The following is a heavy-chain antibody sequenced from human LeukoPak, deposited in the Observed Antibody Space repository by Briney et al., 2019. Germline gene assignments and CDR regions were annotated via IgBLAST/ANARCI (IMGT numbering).Heavy chain of an antibody. CDR3: VRDADFYKGDY. D-gene: IGHD5-24*01. V-gene: IGHV3-48*01. CDR2: ISSSSSTI. Sequence: GGSLRLSCAASGFTFSSYSMNWVRQAPGKGLEWVSYISSSSSTIYYADSVKGRFTISRDNAKNSLYLQMNSLRAEDTAVYYCVRDADFYKGDYWGQGTLVTVSS. CDR1: GFTFSSYS. J-gene: IGHJ4*02.